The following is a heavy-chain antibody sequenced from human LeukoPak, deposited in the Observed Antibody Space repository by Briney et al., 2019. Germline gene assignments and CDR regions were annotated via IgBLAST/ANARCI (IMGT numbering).Heavy chain of an antibody. V-gene: IGHV1-18*01. CDR2: ISAYNGNT. D-gene: IGHD3-16*02. CDR1: GYTFTSYG. Sequence: ASVKVSCKASGYTFTSYGISWVRQAPGQGLEWTGWISAYNGNTNYAQKLQGRVTMTTDTSTSTAYMELRSLRSDDTAVYYCARESPLADITFGGVIVDYYYYYMDVWGKGTTVTVSS. CDR3: ARESPLADITFGGVIVDYYYYYMDV. J-gene: IGHJ6*03.